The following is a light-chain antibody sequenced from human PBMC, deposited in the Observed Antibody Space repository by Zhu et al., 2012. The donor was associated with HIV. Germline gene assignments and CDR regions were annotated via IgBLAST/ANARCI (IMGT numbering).Light chain of an antibody. CDR3: QQLSSYPLT. J-gene: IGKJ4*02. Sequence: DIQLTQSASFLSASIGDRVTITCRASQDINNYLAWYQLKPGKGPNLLIYGASTLQTGVPSRFSGSGSGTEFTLTISNLQPEDFAIYYCQQLSSYPLTFGGGTTV. CDR2: GAS. CDR1: QDINNY. V-gene: IGKV1-9*01.